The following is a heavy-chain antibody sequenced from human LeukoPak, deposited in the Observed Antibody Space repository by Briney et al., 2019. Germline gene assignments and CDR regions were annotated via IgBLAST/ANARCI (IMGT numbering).Heavy chain of an antibody. J-gene: IGHJ4*02. D-gene: IGHD5-24*01. V-gene: IGHV3-73*01. CDR1: GFTFSGST. CDR3: TRHPSPQDLQSVDY. CDR2: ISDKGKNYAT. Sequence: GGSLSLSCAASGFTFSGSTIHWVRQASGKGLEWVGRISDKGKNYATAYAASVKGRFTISRDDSTNAAYLQMNSLKTEDTAVYFCTRHPSPQDLQSVDYWGQGTLVTVSS.